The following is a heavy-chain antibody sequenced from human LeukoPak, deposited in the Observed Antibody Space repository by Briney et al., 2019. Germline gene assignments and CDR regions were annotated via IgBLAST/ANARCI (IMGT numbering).Heavy chain of an antibody. Sequence: ASVKVSCKASGYLFHNYGFSWVRQAPGQGLEWMGWISSYNGNTKYAQELQGRVTMSTDTSTNTAYMELRSLRSDDTDVYFFARDIGQWGYYDSRGHFRDFWGQGTLVTVSS. J-gene: IGHJ4*02. CDR3: ARDIGQWGYYDSRGHFRDF. D-gene: IGHD3-22*01. CDR2: ISSYNGNT. V-gene: IGHV1-18*01. CDR1: GYLFHNYG.